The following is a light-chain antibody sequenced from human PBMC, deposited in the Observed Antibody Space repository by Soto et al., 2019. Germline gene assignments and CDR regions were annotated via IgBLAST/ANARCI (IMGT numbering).Light chain of an antibody. J-gene: IGKJ5*01. V-gene: IGKV3-11*01. CDR1: ESVDFH. Sequence: VLTQSPSTLSLSPGKRAPFSFRASESVDFHLAWYQQKAGQAPRLLIYDASVRATGTPARFSGSGSGTAFTLTISSLEPEDFALYYCQQRSTWPTFGQGTRLEIK. CDR2: DAS. CDR3: QQRSTWPT.